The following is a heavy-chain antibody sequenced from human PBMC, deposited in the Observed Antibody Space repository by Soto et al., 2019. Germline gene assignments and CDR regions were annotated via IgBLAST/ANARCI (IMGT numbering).Heavy chain of an antibody. CDR2: INPNSGVA. CDR3: AVVDVLAGDYRFDY. D-gene: IGHD3-9*01. CDR1: GYTFINYY. V-gene: IGHV1-2*02. Sequence: QVQLVQPGAEVKEPGASVKVSCKASGYTFINYYLHWVRQAPGQGLEWMGWINPNSGVAKYAQKFQGGFTMPRDTSITTAYMEQNSLRSDATAVYYCAVVDVLAGDYRFDYWGQGSLVTVSS. J-gene: IGHJ4*02.